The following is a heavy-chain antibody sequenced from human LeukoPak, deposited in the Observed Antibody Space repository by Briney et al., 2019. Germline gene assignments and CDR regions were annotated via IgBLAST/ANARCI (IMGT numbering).Heavy chain of an antibody. V-gene: IGHV6-1*01. D-gene: IGHD3-22*01. J-gene: IGHJ3*02. CDR1: GDTLSSNSVA. CDR2: TYYRSRWYN. CDR3: ASLHSGGYDSFNI. Sequence: SQTLSLTCAISGDTLSSNSVAWNWIRQSPSRGLEWLGRTYYRSRWYNDYAVSVKSRITINRDTSKNQFSLQLNSVTPEDTAVYYCASLHSGGYDSFNIWGQGTLVTVSS.